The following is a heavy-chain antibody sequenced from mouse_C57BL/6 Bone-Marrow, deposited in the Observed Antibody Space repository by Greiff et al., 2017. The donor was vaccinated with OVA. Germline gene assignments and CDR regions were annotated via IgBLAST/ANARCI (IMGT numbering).Heavy chain of an antibody. D-gene: IGHD1-1*01. V-gene: IGHV1-69*01. CDR2: IDPSDSYT. J-gene: IGHJ4*01. CDR1: GYTFTSYW. Sequence: QVQLQQPGAELVMPGASVKLSCKASGYTFTSYWMHWVKQRPGQGLEWIGEIDPSDSYTNYNQKFKGKSTLTVDKSSSTAYMQFSSLTSEDSAVYYCARYFYYYGSSYAMDYWGQGTSVTVSS. CDR3: ARYFYYYGSSYAMDY.